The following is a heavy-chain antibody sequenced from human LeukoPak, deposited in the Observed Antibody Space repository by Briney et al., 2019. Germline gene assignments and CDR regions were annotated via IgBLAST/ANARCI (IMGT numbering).Heavy chain of an antibody. D-gene: IGHD2-21*02. CDR1: GFTFRSHW. CDR2: IQNDGSNK. J-gene: IGHJ4*02. CDR3: AKDRIVLVTATFDY. Sequence: PGGSLRLSCAASGFTFRSHWMSWVRQAPGKGLEWVAFIQNDGSNKYYADSVKGRFTISRDNSKNTLYLQMNSLRPDDTAMYYCAKDRIVLVTATFDYWGQGTLVTVSS. V-gene: IGHV3-30*02.